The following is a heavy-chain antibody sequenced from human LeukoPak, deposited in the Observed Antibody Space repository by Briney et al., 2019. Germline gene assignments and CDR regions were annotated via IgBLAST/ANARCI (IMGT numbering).Heavy chain of an antibody. D-gene: IGHD3-22*01. CDR2: IIPILGIA. J-gene: IGHJ5*02. Sequence: SVTVSCTASGGTFSSYAISWVRQAPGQGLEWMGRIIPILGIANYAQKFQGRVTITADTSTSTAYMELSSLRSEDTAVYYCARDGYYYDSSGYYYVVVCFDRWGQGTLVTVSS. CDR3: ARDGYYYDSSGYYYVVVCFDR. V-gene: IGHV1-69*10. CDR1: GGTFSSYA.